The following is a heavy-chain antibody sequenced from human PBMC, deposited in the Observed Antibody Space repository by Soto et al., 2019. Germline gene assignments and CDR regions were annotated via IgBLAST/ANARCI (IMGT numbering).Heavy chain of an antibody. J-gene: IGHJ3*02. Sequence: QVQLVESGGGVVQPGRSLRLSCAASGFTFSSYGMHWVRQAPGKGLEWVAVISYDGSNKYYADSVKGRFTISRDNSKNTLYLQMNSLRAEDTAAYYCAKLLEPGAYCSGGSCYRGAFDIWGQGTMVTVSS. V-gene: IGHV3-30*18. CDR1: GFTFSSYG. D-gene: IGHD2-15*01. CDR2: ISYDGSNK. CDR3: AKLLEPGAYCSGGSCYRGAFDI.